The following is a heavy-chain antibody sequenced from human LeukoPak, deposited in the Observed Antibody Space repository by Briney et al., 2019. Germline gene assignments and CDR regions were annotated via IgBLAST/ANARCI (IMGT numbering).Heavy chain of an antibody. CDR3: ARDLLNCSGGSCYGY. J-gene: IGHJ4*02. D-gene: IGHD2-15*01. Sequence: SETLSLTCTVSGGSISPYYWSWIRQPPGKGLEWIGYIYYSGSTNYNPSLKSRVTISVDTSKNQFSLKLSSVTAADTAVYYCARDLLNCSGGSCYGYWGQGTLVTVSS. CDR2: IYYSGST. CDR1: GGSISPYY. V-gene: IGHV4-59*01.